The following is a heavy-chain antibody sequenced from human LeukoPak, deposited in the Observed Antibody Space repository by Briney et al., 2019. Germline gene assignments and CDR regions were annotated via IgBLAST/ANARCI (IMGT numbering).Heavy chain of an antibody. CDR3: ARDEHYYGSGTYYRRASTFDI. J-gene: IGHJ3*02. Sequence: ASVKVSCKASGYTFTSYGISWVRQAPGQGLEWMGWISANNGYTNYAQKLQGRVTMTTDTSTTTAYMEPTSLTSDDTAVYYCARDEHYYGSGTYYRRASTFDIWGQGTMVTVSS. CDR2: ISANNGYT. CDR1: GYTFTSYG. D-gene: IGHD3-10*01. V-gene: IGHV1-18*04.